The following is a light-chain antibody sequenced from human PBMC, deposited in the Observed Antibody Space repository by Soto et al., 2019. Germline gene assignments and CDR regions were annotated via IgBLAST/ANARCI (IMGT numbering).Light chain of an antibody. Sequence: QSALTQPPSASGSPGQSVTISYTGTSSDVGHYDYVSWYQQHPGKAPKLMIYEVTKRPSGVPDRFSGSKSGNTASLTVSGLQAEDEADYYCSSYAGSNIYVFGTGTKLTVL. J-gene: IGLJ1*01. CDR2: EVT. V-gene: IGLV2-8*01. CDR3: SSYAGSNIYV. CDR1: SSDVGHYDY.